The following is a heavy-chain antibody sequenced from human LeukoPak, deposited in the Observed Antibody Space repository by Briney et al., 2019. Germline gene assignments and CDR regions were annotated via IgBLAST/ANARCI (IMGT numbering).Heavy chain of an antibody. CDR2: MNPNSGNT. J-gene: IGHJ6*03. D-gene: IGHD4-17*01. Sequence: ASVKVSCKASGYTFTSYDINWVRQATGQGLEWMGWMNPNSGNTGYAQKSQGRVTITRNTSISTAYMELSSLRSEDTAVYYCARAHGDYMNYYYYMDVWGKGTTVTVSS. CDR3: ARAHGDYMNYYYYMDV. V-gene: IGHV1-8*01. CDR1: GYTFTSYD.